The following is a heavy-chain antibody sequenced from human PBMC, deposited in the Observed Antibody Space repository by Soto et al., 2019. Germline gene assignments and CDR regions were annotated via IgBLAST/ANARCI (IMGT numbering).Heavy chain of an antibody. CDR3: AKGKTSGWYYFDF. J-gene: IGHJ4*02. Sequence: GGSLRLSCAASGFTFDSCAMSWVRQAPGKGLEWILGISGSGGSTYYADSVKGRFTISRDNSKNTLYLQMNSLRADDTAIYYCAKGKTSGWYYFDFWGQGTPVTVSS. CDR2: ISGSGGST. V-gene: IGHV3-23*01. D-gene: IGHD6-19*01. CDR1: GFTFDSCA.